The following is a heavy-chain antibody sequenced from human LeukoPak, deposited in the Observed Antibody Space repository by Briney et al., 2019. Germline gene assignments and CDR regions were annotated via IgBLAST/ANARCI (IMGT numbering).Heavy chain of an antibody. CDR1: GFTFDDYA. Sequence: PGGSLRLSRAASGFTFDDYAMHWVRQAPGKGLEWVSGISWNSGSIGYADSVKGRFTISRDNAKNSLYLQMNSLRAEDTALYYCAKDIGYFDWLFVFDYWGQGTLVTVSS. CDR3: AKDIGYFDWLFVFDY. CDR2: ISWNSGSI. D-gene: IGHD3-9*01. V-gene: IGHV3-9*01. J-gene: IGHJ4*02.